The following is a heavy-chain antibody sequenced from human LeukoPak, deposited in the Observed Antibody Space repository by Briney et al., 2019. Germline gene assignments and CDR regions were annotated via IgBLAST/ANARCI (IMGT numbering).Heavy chain of an antibody. V-gene: IGHV3-66*02. CDR3: ARAPVGATIYFYDY. D-gene: IGHD5-12*01. Sequence: GGSLGLSCAASGFTVSSNYMSWVRQAPGKGLEWVSVIYSGGSTYYADSVKGRFTISRDNSKNTLYLQMNSLRAEDTAVYYRARAPVGATIYFYDYWGQGTLVTVSS. J-gene: IGHJ4*02. CDR2: IYSGGST. CDR1: GFTVSSNY.